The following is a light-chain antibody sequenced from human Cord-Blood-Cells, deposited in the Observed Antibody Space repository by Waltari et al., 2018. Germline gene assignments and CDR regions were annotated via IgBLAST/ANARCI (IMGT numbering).Light chain of an antibody. J-gene: IGKJ3*01. Sequence: RVTITCRASQSISSYLNWYQQKPGKAPKLLIYAASSLQSGVPSRFSGSGSGTDFTLTISSLQPEDFATYYCQQSYSTLIFTFGPGTKVDIK. CDR3: QQSYSTLIFT. CDR1: QSISSY. CDR2: AAS. V-gene: IGKV1-39*01.